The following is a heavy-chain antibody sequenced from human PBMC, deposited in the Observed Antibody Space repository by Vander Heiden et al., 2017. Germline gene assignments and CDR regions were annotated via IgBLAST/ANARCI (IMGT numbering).Heavy chain of an antibody. CDR2: IYPGDSDT. CDR1: GYSFTSYW. V-gene: IGHV5-51*01. Sequence: EVQLVQSGAEVKKPGESLKISCKGSGYSFTSYWIGWVRQMPGKGLEWMGIIYPGDSDTRYSPSFQGQVTISADKSISTAYLQWSSLKASDTAMYYCARHLPRQLVFISTSCSWNWFDPWGQGTMVTVYS. D-gene: IGHD2-2*01. J-gene: IGHJ5*02. CDR3: ARHLPRQLVFISTSCSWNWFDP.